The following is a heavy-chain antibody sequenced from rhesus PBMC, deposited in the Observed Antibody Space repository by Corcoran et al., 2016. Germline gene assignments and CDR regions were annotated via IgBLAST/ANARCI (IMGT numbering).Heavy chain of an antibody. CDR1: GGSISDRYY. D-gene: IGHD4-17*01. J-gene: IGHJ3*01. V-gene: IGHV4S7*01. CDR2: IYGSSGST. CDR3: ARDLWGAFDF. Sequence: QVQLQESGPGLVKPSETLSLTCAASGGSISDRYYRYWLSQPPGKVLAWIGNIYGSSGSTYYNPSLKSRVTISKDTSKNQFSLKLSSVTAADTAVYYCARDLWGAFDFWGQGLRVTVSS.